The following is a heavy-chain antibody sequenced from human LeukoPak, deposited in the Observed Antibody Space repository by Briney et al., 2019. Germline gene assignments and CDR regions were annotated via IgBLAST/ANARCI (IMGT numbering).Heavy chain of an antibody. V-gene: IGHV3-15*01. Sequence: GGSLRLSCAASGFTFSNAWMSWVRQAPGKGLEWVGRIKSKTDGGTTDYAAPVKGRFTISRDDSKNTLYLQMNSLKTEDTAVYYCTTATARSSRQVYWGQGTLVTVSS. CDR1: GFTFSNAW. CDR2: IKSKTDGGTT. CDR3: TTATARSSRQVY. J-gene: IGHJ4*02. D-gene: IGHD6-13*01.